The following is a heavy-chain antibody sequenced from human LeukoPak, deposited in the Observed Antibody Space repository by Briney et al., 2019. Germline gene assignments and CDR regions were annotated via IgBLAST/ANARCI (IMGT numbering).Heavy chain of an antibody. CDR2: ISSTGTF. J-gene: IGHJ2*01. CDR3: ARRARNDYDVHWYFDV. D-gene: IGHD3-22*01. CDR1: GDSIRIYY. Sequence: SDTLSLPCSLSGDSIRIYYWSYIRRPAGRRLEWMGRISSTGTFNYNPSLICRLTMSVQSSQNQISVTLTSLAVADTAIYYCARRARNDYDVHWYFDVWGRGNPIPVSS. V-gene: IGHV4-4*07.